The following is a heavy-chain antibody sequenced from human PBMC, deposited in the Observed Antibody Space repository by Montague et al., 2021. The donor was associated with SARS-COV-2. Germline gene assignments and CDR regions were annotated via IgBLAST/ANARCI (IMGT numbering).Heavy chain of an antibody. CDR1: GDSITGSDNW. CDR2: IYHTGST. CDR3: VANGYYSLDF. J-gene: IGHJ4*02. V-gene: IGHV4-4*02. D-gene: IGHD3-22*01. Sequence: SETLSLTCVVSGDSITGSDNWWSWVRQPPGEGLEWIGEIYHTGSTNFNPSLTSRVTISIDGSKNQFSLKLRSVTAADTAIYYCVANGYYSLDFWGQGTLVTVS.